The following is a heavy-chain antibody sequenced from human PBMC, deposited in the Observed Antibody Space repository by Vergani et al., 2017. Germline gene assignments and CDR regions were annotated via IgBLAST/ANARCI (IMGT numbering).Heavy chain of an antibody. CDR3: ATKSCGTPGCQIGYFRE. CDR1: GFTSSYYG. Sequence: QVHLVESGGGVVQPGRSLRLSCVVSGFTSSYYGMHWVRQAPGKGLEWVAVISDDGTQKYYADSVKGRFTISRDNSKSTLYLQMNSLRTEDTAVYYCATKSCGTPGCQIGYFREWVQGTLVTVSS. CDR2: ISDDGTQK. D-gene: IGHD1-1*01. V-gene: IGHV3-30*03. J-gene: IGHJ1*01.